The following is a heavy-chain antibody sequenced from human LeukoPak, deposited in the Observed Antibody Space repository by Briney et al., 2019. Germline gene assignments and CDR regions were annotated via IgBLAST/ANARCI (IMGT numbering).Heavy chain of an antibody. J-gene: IGHJ6*03. V-gene: IGHV1-24*01. CDR3: ATDQPRFCSSTSCYQGMYYYYMDV. Sequence: GASVKVSCKVSGYTLTELSMHWVRQAPGKGLEWMGGFDPEDGETIYAQKFQGRVTMTEDTSTDTAYMELSSLRSEDTAVYYCATDQPRFCSSTSCYQGMYYYYMDVWGKGTTVTVSS. CDR2: FDPEDGET. CDR1: GYTLTELS. D-gene: IGHD2-2*01.